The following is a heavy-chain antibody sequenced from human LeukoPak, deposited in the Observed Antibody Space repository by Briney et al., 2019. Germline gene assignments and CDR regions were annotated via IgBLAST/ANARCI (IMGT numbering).Heavy chain of an antibody. CDR2: IYNGGDTI. CDR3: AKDRYYDSSGYYSNYYYYYMDV. Sequence: GGSLRLSCATSGFTFSDHYMTWIRQAPGKGLETVSYIYNGGDTIYYADSVRGRFTISRDNAESSLYLQMNSLRAEDTAVYYCAKDRYYDSSGYYSNYYYYYMDVWGKGTTVTVSS. D-gene: IGHD3-22*01. J-gene: IGHJ6*03. CDR1: GFTFSDHY. V-gene: IGHV3-11*01.